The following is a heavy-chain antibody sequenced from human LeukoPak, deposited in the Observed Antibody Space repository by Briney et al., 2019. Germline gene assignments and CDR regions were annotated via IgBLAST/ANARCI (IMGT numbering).Heavy chain of an antibody. CDR3: ARGFYDTYLFDY. J-gene: IGHJ4*02. CDR1: GFTFSSYW. CDR2: INQDGSEK. D-gene: IGHD2/OR15-2a*01. V-gene: IGHV3-7*04. Sequence: GGSLRLSCAASGFTFSSYWMSWVRQAPGKGLEWVANINQDGSEKNYVDSVKGRSTISRDNAKNSLYLQMNSLRAEDTAVYYCARGFYDTYLFDYWGQGTLVTVSS.